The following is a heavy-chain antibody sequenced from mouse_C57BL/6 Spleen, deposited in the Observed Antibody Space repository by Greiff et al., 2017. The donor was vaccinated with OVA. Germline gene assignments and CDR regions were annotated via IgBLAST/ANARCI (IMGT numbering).Heavy chain of an antibody. CDR2: IYPGSGNT. Sequence: QVQLKESGPELVKPGASVKISCKASGYSFTSYYIHWVKQRPGQGLEWIGWIYPGSGNTKYNEKFKGKATLTADTSSSTAYMQLSSLTSEDSAVYYCARWESPYYFDYWGQGTTLTVSS. V-gene: IGHV1-66*01. J-gene: IGHJ2*01. CDR1: GYSFTSYY. CDR3: ARWESPYYFDY. D-gene: IGHD4-1*01.